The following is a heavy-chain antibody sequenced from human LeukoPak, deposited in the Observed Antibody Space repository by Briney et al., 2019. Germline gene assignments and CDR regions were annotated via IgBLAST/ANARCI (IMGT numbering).Heavy chain of an antibody. Sequence: GASVKVSCKASGYRFTSYGISWVRQAPGQGLGWMGWISGYNGNTNYAQKLQGRVTMTTDTSTSTAYMELRSLRSDDTAVYYCAREYCSTTRCYMADYWGQGTLVTVSS. CDR3: AREYCSTTRCYMADY. D-gene: IGHD2-2*01. CDR2: ISGYNGNT. CDR1: GYRFTSYG. V-gene: IGHV1-18*01. J-gene: IGHJ4*02.